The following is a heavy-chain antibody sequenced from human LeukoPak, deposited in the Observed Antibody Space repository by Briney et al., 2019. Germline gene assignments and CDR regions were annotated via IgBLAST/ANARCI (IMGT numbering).Heavy chain of an antibody. CDR2: INPNSGGT. V-gene: IGHV1-2*02. D-gene: IGHD3-3*01. CDR3: ARDRDYDFWSGQKTTFDY. Sequence: ASVKVSCKASGYTFTGYYMHWVRQAPEQGLEWMGWINPNSGGTNYAQKFQGRVTMTRDTSISTAYMELSRLRSNDTAVYYCARDRDYDFWSGQKTTFDYWGQGTLVTVSS. J-gene: IGHJ4*02. CDR1: GYTFTGYY.